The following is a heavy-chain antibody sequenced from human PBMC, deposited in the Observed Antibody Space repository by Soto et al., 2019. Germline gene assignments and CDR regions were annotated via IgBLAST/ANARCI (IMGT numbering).Heavy chain of an antibody. D-gene: IGHD6-25*01. Sequence: PAETLSLTCAVSVGSRSSHYWTWIRQSPGKGLEWIGYVYVSGNTNYNPSLKSRVTISIDTSKNQFSLRLASVTAADTAFYYCGSVRPSGYVLSWGQGTLVTVSS. CDR3: GSVRPSGYVLS. CDR2: VYVSGNT. CDR1: VGSRSSHY. J-gene: IGHJ5*02. V-gene: IGHV4-59*11.